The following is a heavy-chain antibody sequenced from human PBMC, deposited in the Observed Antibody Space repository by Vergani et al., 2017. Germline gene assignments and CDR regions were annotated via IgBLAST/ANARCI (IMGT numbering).Heavy chain of an antibody. J-gene: IGHJ6*02. Sequence: QVQLQESGPGLVKPSETLTLTCDVSDSSIMTNPYWGWFGQSPGKGLEWIGCIHHSGDTHYNSSLKSRVSISIVSSSKFSLSLTSVTAAATAIYYYASHRGSGGFFPSSYLYGMGVWGHGTTVTVSS. CDR2: IHHSGDT. CDR3: ASHRGSGGFFPSSYLYGMGV. V-gene: IGHV4-38-2*01. D-gene: IGHD3-10*01. CDR1: DSSIMTNPY.